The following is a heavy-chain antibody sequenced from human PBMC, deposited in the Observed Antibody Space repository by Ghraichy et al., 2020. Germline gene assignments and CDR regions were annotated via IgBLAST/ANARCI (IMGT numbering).Heavy chain of an antibody. CDR3: ARKHRLLRMGEKLSLSHFDT. D-gene: IGHD3-16*01. V-gene: IGHV4-39*01. CDR1: GGFVSSSFSY. CDR2: MYFSGST. J-gene: IGHJ4*02. Sequence: SQTLSLTCTVSGGFVSSSFSYWAWIRQSPGKGLEWIGSMYFSGSTYPNPSLKSRITISIDAPKNQVSLKLTSVTAADTAVYFCARKHRLLRMGEKLSLSHFDTWGPGTLVTVSS.